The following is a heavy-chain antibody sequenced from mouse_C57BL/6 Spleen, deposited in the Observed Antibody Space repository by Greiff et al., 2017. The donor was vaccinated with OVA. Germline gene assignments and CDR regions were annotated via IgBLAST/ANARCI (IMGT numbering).Heavy chain of an antibody. Sequence: QVQLKQPGAELVKPGASVKVSCKASGYTFTSYWMHWVKQRPGQGLEWIGRIHPSDSDTNSNQKFKGKATLTVDKSSSTAYMQLSSLTSEDAAVDYYAIKEGNYGYDVPFDYWGQGTTLTVSS. CDR3: AIKEGNYGYDVPFDY. V-gene: IGHV1-74*01. D-gene: IGHD2-2*01. J-gene: IGHJ2*01. CDR1: GYTFTSYW. CDR2: IHPSDSDT.